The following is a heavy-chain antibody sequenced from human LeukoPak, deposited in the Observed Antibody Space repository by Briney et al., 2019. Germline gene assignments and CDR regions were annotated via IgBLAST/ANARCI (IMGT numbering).Heavy chain of an antibody. CDR2: ISSSGSTI. CDR3: ARVALALDY. Sequence: GGSLRLSCAASGSTFSSYEMNWVRQAPGKGLEWVSYISSSGSTICYADSVKGRFTISRDNAKNSLYLQMNSLRAEDTAVYYCARVALALDYWGQGTLVTVSS. CDR1: GSTFSSYE. V-gene: IGHV3-48*03. J-gene: IGHJ4*02. D-gene: IGHD3-3*02.